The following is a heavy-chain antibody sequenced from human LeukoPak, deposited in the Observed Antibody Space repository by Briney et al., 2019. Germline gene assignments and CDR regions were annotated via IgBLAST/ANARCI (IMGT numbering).Heavy chain of an antibody. CDR1: GGSFSGYY. D-gene: IGHD3-16*02. CDR3: ARAPYYYVWGSYRADAFDI. V-gene: IGHV4-34*01. J-gene: IGHJ3*02. CDR2: INHSGST. Sequence: PSETLSLTCAVYGGSFSGYYWSWIRQPPGKGLEWIGEINHSGSTNYNPSLKSRVTISVDTSKNQFSLKLNSVTAADTAVYYCARAPYYYVWGSYRADAFDIWGQGTMVTVSS.